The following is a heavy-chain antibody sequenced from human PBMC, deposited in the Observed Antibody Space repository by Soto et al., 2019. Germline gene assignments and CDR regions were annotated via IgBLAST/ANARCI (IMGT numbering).Heavy chain of an antibody. CDR1: GFTFSSYS. D-gene: IGHD3-3*01. CDR2: ISSSSSYI. Sequence: EVQLVESGGGLVKPGGSLRLSCAASGFTFSSYSMNWVRQAPGKGLEWVSSISSSSSYIYYADSVKGRFTISRDNDKNSLYLQMNSLRAEDMAVYYCARVGRLYDFLPPDFDYWGQGTLVTVSS. CDR3: ARVGRLYDFLPPDFDY. V-gene: IGHV3-21*01. J-gene: IGHJ4*02.